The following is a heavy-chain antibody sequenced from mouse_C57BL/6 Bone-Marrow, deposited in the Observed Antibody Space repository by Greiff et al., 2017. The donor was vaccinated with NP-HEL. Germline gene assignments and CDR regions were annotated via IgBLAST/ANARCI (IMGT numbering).Heavy chain of an antibody. CDR1: GYTFTSYW. J-gene: IGHJ3*01. V-gene: IGHV1-69*01. D-gene: IGHD1-1*01. CDR2: IDPSDSYT. CDR3: ARDGGYYGSPFAY. Sequence: QVQLQQPGAELVMPGASVKLSCKASGYTFTSYWMHWVKQRPGQGLEWIGEIDPSDSYTNYNQKFKGKSTLTVDKSSSTAYMQLSSLTSKDSAVYYCARDGGYYGSPFAYWGQGTLVTVSA.